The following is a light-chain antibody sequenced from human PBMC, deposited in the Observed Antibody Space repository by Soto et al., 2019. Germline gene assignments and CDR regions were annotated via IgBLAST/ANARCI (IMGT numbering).Light chain of an antibody. V-gene: IGKV3-20*01. Sequence: EIVLTQSPGTLSLSPGERATLSCRASPSVSSSYLAWYQQKPGQAPRLLIYGASSRATGIPDRFSGSGSGTDFTLTISRLEPEDFAVYYCQQYGSSFFGPGTKVDIK. J-gene: IGKJ3*01. CDR3: QQYGSSF. CDR2: GAS. CDR1: PSVSSSY.